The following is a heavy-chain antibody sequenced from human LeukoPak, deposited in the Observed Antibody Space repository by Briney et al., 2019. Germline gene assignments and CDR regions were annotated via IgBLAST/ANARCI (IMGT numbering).Heavy chain of an antibody. Sequence: GASVKVSCKASGYTFTSYGVSWVRQAPGQGLEWMGWISAYNGNTNYAQKLQGRVTMTTDTSTSTAYMELRSLRSDDTAVYYCARVLVVPAAKVYYYYYYMDVWGKGTTVTISS. CDR3: ARVLVVPAAKVYYYYYYMDV. V-gene: IGHV1-18*01. J-gene: IGHJ6*03. CDR1: GYTFTSYG. CDR2: ISAYNGNT. D-gene: IGHD2-2*01.